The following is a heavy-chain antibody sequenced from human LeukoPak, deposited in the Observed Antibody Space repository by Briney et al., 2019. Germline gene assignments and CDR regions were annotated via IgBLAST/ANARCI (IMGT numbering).Heavy chain of an antibody. CDR3: AREAGRWFGDPNWFDP. J-gene: IGHJ5*02. Sequence: GASVKVSCKASGYTFTGYYMHWVRQAPGQGLECMGWINPNSGGTNYAQKFQGRVTMTRDTSISTAYMELSRLRSDGTAVYYCAREAGRWFGDPNWFDPWGQGTLVTVSS. V-gene: IGHV1-2*02. CDR2: INPNSGGT. CDR1: GYTFTGYY. D-gene: IGHD3-10*01.